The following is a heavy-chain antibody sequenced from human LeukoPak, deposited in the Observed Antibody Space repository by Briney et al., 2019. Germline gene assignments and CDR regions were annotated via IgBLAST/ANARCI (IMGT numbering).Heavy chain of an antibody. J-gene: IGHJ3*02. Sequence: PGGSLRLSCAASGFTFSSYSMNWVRQAPGKGLEWVSSISSSSSYIYYADSVKGRFTISRDNAKNSLYLQMKSLRAEDTAVYYCARNYIAAAGTSYDAFDIWGQGTMVTVSS. CDR3: ARNYIAAAGTSYDAFDI. CDR1: GFTFSSYS. V-gene: IGHV3-21*01. D-gene: IGHD6-13*01. CDR2: ISSSSSYI.